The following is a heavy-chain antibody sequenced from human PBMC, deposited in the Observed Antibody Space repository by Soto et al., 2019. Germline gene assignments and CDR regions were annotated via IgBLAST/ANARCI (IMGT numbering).Heavy chain of an antibody. V-gene: IGHV3-33*01. CDR2: IWYDGSNK. J-gene: IGHJ6*02. D-gene: IGHD6-19*01. CDR3: ARVQGIAVDGEMDV. Sequence: QVQLVESGGGVVQPGRSLRLSCAASGFTFSSYGMHWVRQAPGKGLEWVAVIWYDGSNKYYADSVKGRFTISRDNSKNTLYLQMNSLRAEDTAVYYCARVQGIAVDGEMDVWGQGTTVTVSS. CDR1: GFTFSSYG.